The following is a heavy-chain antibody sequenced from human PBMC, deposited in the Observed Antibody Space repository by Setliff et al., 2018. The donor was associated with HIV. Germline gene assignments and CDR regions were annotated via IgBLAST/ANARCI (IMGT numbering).Heavy chain of an antibody. D-gene: IGHD6-19*01. CDR3: ARHSSSGWYSDHDAFDI. V-gene: IGHV5-51*01. CDR2: IYPADSDT. J-gene: IGHJ3*02. CDR1: GYRFTNYW. Sequence: PGESLKISCKGSGYRFTNYWIAWVRQMPGKGLEWMGIIYPADSDTRYSPSFQGQVTISADKSISTAYLQWSSLKASDTAMYYCARHSSSGWYSDHDAFDIWGQGTMVTVSS.